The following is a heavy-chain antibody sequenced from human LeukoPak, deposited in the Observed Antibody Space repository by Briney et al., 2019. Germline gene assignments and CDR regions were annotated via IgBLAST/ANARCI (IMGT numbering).Heavy chain of an antibody. V-gene: IGHV1-2*02. Sequence: ASVKVSCKASGYTFTGYYMHWVRQAPGQGLERMGWINPNSGGTNYAQKFQGRGTMIRDTYTSAAHMELIRLRSDETSVYCGARDYGYVWGTPGVAFDIWGQGTMVTVSS. CDR1: GYTFTGYY. J-gene: IGHJ3*02. CDR3: ARDYGYVWGTPGVAFDI. D-gene: IGHD3-16*01. CDR2: INPNSGGT.